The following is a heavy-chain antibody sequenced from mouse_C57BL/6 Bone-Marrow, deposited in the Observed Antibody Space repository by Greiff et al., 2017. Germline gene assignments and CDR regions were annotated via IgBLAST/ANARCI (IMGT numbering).Heavy chain of an antibody. V-gene: IGHV1-58*01. CDR2: IYIGNGYT. CDR3: ARSFYYYGSRYFDV. D-gene: IGHD1-1*01. CDR1: GYTFTSYG. J-gene: IGHJ1*03. Sequence: EVKLQESGAELVRPGSSVKMSCKTSGYTFTSYGINWVKQRPGPGLEWIGYIYIGNGYTEYNEKFKGKATLTSDTSSSTAYMQLSSLTSEDSAIYFCARSFYYYGSRYFDVWGTGTTVTVSS.